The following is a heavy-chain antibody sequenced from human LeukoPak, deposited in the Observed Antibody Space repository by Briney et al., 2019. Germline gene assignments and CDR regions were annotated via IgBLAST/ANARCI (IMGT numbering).Heavy chain of an antibody. J-gene: IGHJ4*02. Sequence: GGSLRLSCAASGFTFSDYYMSWILQAPGKGLEWVSYISSSGSTIYYADSVKGRFTISRDNAKNSLYLQMNSLRAEDTAVYYCARDHEAAAGIGSAFDYWGQGTLVTVSS. CDR3: ARDHEAAAGIGSAFDY. CDR2: ISSSGSTI. CDR1: GFTFSDYY. V-gene: IGHV3-11*01. D-gene: IGHD6-13*01.